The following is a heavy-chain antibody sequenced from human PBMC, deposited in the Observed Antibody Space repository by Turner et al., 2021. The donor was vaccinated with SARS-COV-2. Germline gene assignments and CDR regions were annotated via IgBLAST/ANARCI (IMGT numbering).Heavy chain of an antibody. V-gene: IGHV3-23*01. Sequence: EVQLLESGGGLVQPGGSLRLSCAASGFTFSSYAMSGVSQAQGKGLEWVAAISGSGVSTYYADSVKGRFTISRDNSKNTLYLQMNSLRAEETAVYYCAKGEGYGSGAFDIWGQGTMVTVSS. D-gene: IGHD3-10*01. CDR1: GFTFSSYA. J-gene: IGHJ3*02. CDR2: ISGSGVST. CDR3: AKGEGYGSGAFDI.